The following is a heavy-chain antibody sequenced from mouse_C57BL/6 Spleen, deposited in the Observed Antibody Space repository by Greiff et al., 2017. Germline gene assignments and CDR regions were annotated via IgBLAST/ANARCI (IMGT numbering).Heavy chain of an antibody. V-gene: IGHV1-80*01. CDR2: IYPGDGDT. Sequence: VQLQQSGAELVKPGASVKISCKASGYAFSSYWMNWVKQRPGKGLEWIGQIYPGDGDTNYNGKFKGKATLTADKSSSTAYMQLSSLTSEDSAVYCCARWSTTVVARGYWYFDVWGTGTTVTVSS. J-gene: IGHJ1*03. CDR3: ARWSTTVVARGYWYFDV. D-gene: IGHD1-1*01. CDR1: GYAFSSYW.